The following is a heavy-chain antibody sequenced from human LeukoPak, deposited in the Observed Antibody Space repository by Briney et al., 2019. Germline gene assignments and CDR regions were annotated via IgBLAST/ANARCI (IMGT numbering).Heavy chain of an antibody. V-gene: IGHV3-23*01. J-gene: IGHJ4*02. Sequence: GGSLRLSCAASGFTFSTYAMSWVRQAPGKGLRWVSAISGSAGSTYYADSVKGRFIISRDNSKNTVYLQMNSLRAEDTALYYCAKDHAPGSYWGQGTLVTVSS. CDR1: GFTFSTYA. CDR3: AKDHAPGSY. CDR2: ISGSAGST. D-gene: IGHD3-10*01.